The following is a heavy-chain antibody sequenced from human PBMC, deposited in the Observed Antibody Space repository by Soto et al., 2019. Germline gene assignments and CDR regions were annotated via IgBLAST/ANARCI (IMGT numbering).Heavy chain of an antibody. V-gene: IGHV1-46*03. Sequence: QVQLVQSGAEVKKPGASVKVSCKASGNTFSNYYIHWVRQAPGQGLEWMGTINPSGGHTTYAQKFLGRVTMTRDTSPSTLYMDVTRLRSEDTAVYYCAGGGHVVVVTAAFDYWGQGTLVTVAS. CDR3: AGGGHVVVVTAAFDY. J-gene: IGHJ4*02. CDR1: GNTFSNYY. CDR2: INPSGGHT. D-gene: IGHD2-21*02.